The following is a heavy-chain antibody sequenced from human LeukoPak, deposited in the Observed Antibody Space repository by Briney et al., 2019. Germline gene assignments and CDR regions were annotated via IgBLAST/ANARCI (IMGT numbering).Heavy chain of an antibody. CDR2: VTASARRT. CDR1: GFTFSNYA. CDR3: VDYGSGSYAFHM. V-gene: IGHV3-23*01. D-gene: IGHD3-10*01. Sequence: GGSLRLSCEASGFTFSNYAMSWVRQAPGKGLEWVSTVTASARRTYYADSVQGRFTISRDNSNNTLFLQMNSLRVEDTAIYYCVDYGSGSYAFHMWGQGTMVTVSS. J-gene: IGHJ3*02.